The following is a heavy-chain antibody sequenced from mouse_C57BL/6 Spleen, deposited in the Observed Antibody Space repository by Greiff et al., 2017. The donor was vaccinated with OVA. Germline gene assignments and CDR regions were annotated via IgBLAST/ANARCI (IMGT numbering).Heavy chain of an antibody. D-gene: IGHD1-1*02. V-gene: IGHV1-7*01. CDR1: GYTFTSYW. Sequence: VQLQESGAELAKPGASVKLSCKASGYTFTSYWMHWVKQRPGQGLEWIGYINPSSGYTKYNQKFKDKATLTADKSSSTSYMHLSSLTYEDSAVYSCARSQGSLWAVDVWGTGTTVTVSS. J-gene: IGHJ1*03. CDR3: ARSQGSLWAVDV. CDR2: INPSSGYT.